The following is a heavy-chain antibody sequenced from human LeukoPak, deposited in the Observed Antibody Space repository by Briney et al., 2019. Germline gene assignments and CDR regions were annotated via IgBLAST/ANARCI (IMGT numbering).Heavy chain of an antibody. CDR2: IYYSGST. CDR3: ARELPRYSSSSQSDY. V-gene: IGHV4-39*07. Sequence: WVRQAPGKGLEWIGSIYYSGSTYYNPSLKSRVTISVDTSKNQFSLKLNSVTAADTAVYYCARELPRYSSSSQSDYWGQGTLVTVSS. J-gene: IGHJ4*02. D-gene: IGHD6-6*01.